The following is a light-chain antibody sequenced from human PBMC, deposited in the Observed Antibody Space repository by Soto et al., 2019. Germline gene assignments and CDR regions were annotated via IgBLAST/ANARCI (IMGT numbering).Light chain of an antibody. J-gene: IGKJ2*01. CDR1: ESIATW. CDR2: DAS. V-gene: IGKV1-5*01. CDR3: HQYNSY. Sequence: GDRVTIPCRASESIATWLAWYQQKPGQAPKLLIYDASRLESGVPSMFSGGGSGTEFTITISGLQPEDFATYYCHQYNSYFGPGTKLEI.